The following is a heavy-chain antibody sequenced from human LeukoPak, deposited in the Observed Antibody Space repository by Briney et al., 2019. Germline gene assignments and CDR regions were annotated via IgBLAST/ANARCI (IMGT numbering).Heavy chain of an antibody. Sequence: SETLSLTCAVYGGSSRGYYWSWIRQPPGKGLEWIGEINHSGSTNYNPSLKSRVTISVDTSKNQFSLKLSSVTAADTAVYYCARGDSSGYDYWGQGTLVTVSS. D-gene: IGHD3-22*01. CDR2: INHSGST. V-gene: IGHV4-34*01. CDR3: ARGDSSGYDY. J-gene: IGHJ4*02. CDR1: GGSSRGYY.